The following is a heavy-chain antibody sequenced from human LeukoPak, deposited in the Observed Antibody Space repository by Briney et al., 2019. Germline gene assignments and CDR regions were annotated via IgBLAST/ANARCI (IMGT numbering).Heavy chain of an antibody. CDR2: IYYSVTT. D-gene: IGHD2-15*01. CDR1: VGSISSYY. Sequence: PSETLSLTCTVSVGSISSYYWSWVRQPPGKGLEWIGYIYYSVTTSYNPSLKSRVTISVDTSKNQFSLKLSSVTAADTAVYYCAKGGGSFDYWGQGTLVTVSS. V-gene: IGHV4-59*01. CDR3: AKGGGSFDY. J-gene: IGHJ4*02.